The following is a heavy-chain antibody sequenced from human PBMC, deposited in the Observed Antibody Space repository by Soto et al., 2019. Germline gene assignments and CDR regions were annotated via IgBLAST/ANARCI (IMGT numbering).Heavy chain of an antibody. V-gene: IGHV1-46*03. CDR3: ARERTGYCSGGSCQNTVTTFDY. CDR1: GYTFTSYY. CDR2: INPSGGST. J-gene: IGHJ4*02. Sequence: QVQLVQSGAEVKKPGASVKVSCKASGYTFTSYYMHWVRQAPGQGLEWMGIINPSGGSTSYAQKCQGRVTMTRDTSTSTVYMELSRLRSEDTAVYYCARERTGYCSGGSCQNTVTTFDYWGQGTLVTVSS. D-gene: IGHD2-15*01.